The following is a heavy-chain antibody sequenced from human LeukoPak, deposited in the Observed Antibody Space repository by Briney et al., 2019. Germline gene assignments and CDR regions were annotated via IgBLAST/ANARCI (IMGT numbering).Heavy chain of an antibody. Sequence: ASVKVSCKASGYTFTSYGISWVRQAPGQGLEWMGWISAYNGNANYAQKLQGRVTMTTDTSTSTAYMELSSLRSEGTAVYYCASQDDRRWFDPWGQGTLVTVSS. CDR3: ASQDDRRWFDP. V-gene: IGHV1-18*01. J-gene: IGHJ5*02. CDR1: GYTFTSYG. CDR2: ISAYNGNA. D-gene: IGHD3-22*01.